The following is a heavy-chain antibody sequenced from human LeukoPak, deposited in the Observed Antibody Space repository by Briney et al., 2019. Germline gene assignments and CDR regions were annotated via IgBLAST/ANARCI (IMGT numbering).Heavy chain of an antibody. CDR3: ARDFRRHYDSGGYSHFDY. CDR1: GGTFSSYA. Sequence: ASVKVSCKASGGTFSSYAINWVRQAPGQGLEWMGRIIPIFGITNYAQKLQGRVTITADKSTSTAYMELSSLRSEDTAVYYCARDFRRHYDSGGYSHFDYWGQGTLVTVCS. V-gene: IGHV1-69*04. D-gene: IGHD3-22*01. J-gene: IGHJ4*02. CDR2: IIPIFGIT.